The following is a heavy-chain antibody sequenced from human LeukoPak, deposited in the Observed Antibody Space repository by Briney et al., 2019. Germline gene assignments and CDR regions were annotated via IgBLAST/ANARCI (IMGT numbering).Heavy chain of an antibody. CDR1: GFTFSSYA. V-gene: IGHV3-30-3*02. D-gene: IGHD6-13*01. Sequence: GRSLRLSCAASGFTFSSYAMHWVRQAPGKGLEWVAVISYDGSNKYYADSVKGRFTISRDNSKNTLYLQMNSLRAEDTAVYYCAKYSSSWYSDYWGQGTLVTVSS. CDR2: ISYDGSNK. J-gene: IGHJ4*02. CDR3: AKYSSSWYSDY.